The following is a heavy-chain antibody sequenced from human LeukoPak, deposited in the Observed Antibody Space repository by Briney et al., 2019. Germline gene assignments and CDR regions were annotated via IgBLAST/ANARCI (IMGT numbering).Heavy chain of an antibody. CDR1: GYTFTGYY. J-gene: IGHJ3*02. V-gene: IGHV1-2*02. CDR3: ARDRCSSTSCLMGDAFDI. CDR2: INPNSGGT. Sequence: ASVKVSCKASGYTFTGYYMHWVRQAPGQGLEWMGWINPNSGGTNCAQKFRGRVTMTRDTSISTAYMELSRLRSDDTAVYYCARDRCSSTSCLMGDAFDIWGQGTMVTVSS. D-gene: IGHD2-2*01.